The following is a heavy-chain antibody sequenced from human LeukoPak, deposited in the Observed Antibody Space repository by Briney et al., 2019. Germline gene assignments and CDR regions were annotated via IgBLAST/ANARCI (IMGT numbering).Heavy chain of an antibody. V-gene: IGHV1-18*01. J-gene: IGHJ5*02. Sequence: ASVKVSCKASGYTXTSYGISWVRQAPGQGLEWMGWISAYNGNTNYAQNLQGRVTMTTDTSTSTAYMELRSLRSDDTAVYYCARGLARKGGIAAVWVWFDPWGQGTLVTVSS. CDR3: ARGLARKGGIAAVWVWFDP. D-gene: IGHD6-13*01. CDR1: GYTXTSYG. CDR2: ISAYNGNT.